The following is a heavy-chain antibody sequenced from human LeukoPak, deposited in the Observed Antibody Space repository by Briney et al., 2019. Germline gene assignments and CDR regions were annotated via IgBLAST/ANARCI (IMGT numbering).Heavy chain of an antibody. CDR1: GFNFSSYW. CDR3: ARDSIVSYYDSSGFGY. V-gene: IGHV3-7*05. Sequence: GGSLRLSCAASGFNFSSYWMSWVRQAPGKGLEWVANIKQDGSEKYYVDSVEGRFTISRDNAKNSLYLQMNGLRAEDTAVYYCARDSIVSYYDSSGFGYWGQGTLVTVSS. D-gene: IGHD3-22*01. J-gene: IGHJ4*02. CDR2: IKQDGSEK.